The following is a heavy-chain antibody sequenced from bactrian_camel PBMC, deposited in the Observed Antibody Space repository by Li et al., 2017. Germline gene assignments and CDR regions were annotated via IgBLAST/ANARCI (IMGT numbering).Heavy chain of an antibody. D-gene: IGHD6*01. CDR1: GYTYSRLH. CDR2: IDTTGSA. Sequence: HVQLVESGGGSVQAGGSLTLSCVSLGYTYSRLHMAWFRQAPGQQREADAAIDTTGSATYTHSVAGRFTISRDNAKDTLYLQMNNLTVEDTAIYYCAADVVNFQLAQSYTNWGQGTQVTVS. V-gene: IGHV3S53*01. J-gene: IGHJ4*01. CDR3: AADVVNFQLAQSYTN.